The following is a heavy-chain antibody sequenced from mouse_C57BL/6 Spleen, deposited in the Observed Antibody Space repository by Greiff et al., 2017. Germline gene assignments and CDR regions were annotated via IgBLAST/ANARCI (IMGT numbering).Heavy chain of an antibody. CDR1: GFTFSDYG. CDR3: ARLGDYDY. V-gene: IGHV5-17*01. CDR2: ISSGSSTI. J-gene: IGHJ2*01. Sequence: EVKVVESGGGLVKPGGSLKLSCAASGFTFSDYGMHWVRQAPEKGLEWVAYISSGSSTIYSADTVKGRFTISRDNAKHTLFLQMTSLRSEDTAMYYCARLGDYDYWGQGTTLTVSS. D-gene: IGHD2-4*01.